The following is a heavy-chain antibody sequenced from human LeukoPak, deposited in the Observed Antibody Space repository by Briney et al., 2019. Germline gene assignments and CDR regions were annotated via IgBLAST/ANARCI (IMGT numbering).Heavy chain of an antibody. CDR1: GFTFSSYA. Sequence: GGSLRLSCAASGFTFSSYAMHWVRQAPGKGLEWVAVISYDGSNKYYADSVKGRFTISRDNSKNTLYLQMNSLRAEDTAVYYCASGYSYGYWGQGTLVTVSS. CDR3: ASGYSYGY. D-gene: IGHD5-18*01. J-gene: IGHJ4*02. V-gene: IGHV3-30*04. CDR2: ISYDGSNK.